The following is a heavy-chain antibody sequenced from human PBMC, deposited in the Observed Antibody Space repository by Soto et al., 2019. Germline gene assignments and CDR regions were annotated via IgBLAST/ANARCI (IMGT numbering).Heavy chain of an antibody. D-gene: IGHD1-26*01. Sequence: EVQLVESGGGLVQPGGSLRLSCAASGFTVSSSYMSWVRQAPGKGLEWVSVIYSGGSTYYADSVKGRFTISRDNSKNTLYLQMNSLRAEDTAVYYCARDLRRSPSPHWGQGTMVTVSS. V-gene: IGHV3-66*01. CDR1: GFTVSSSY. CDR2: IYSGGST. J-gene: IGHJ3*01. CDR3: ARDLRRSPSPH.